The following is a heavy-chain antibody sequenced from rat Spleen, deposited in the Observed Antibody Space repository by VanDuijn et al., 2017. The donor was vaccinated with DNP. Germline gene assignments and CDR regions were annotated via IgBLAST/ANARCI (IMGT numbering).Heavy chain of an antibody. CDR3: AREWGTIAAISTGYFDY. CDR1: GFSLTSYN. J-gene: IGHJ2*01. Sequence: QVQLKESGPGLVQPSQTLSLTCTVSGFSLTSYNVHWVRQPTGKGLEWMGIIWTGGSTDYNSALKSRLSISRDTSKSQVFLKMNSLQTEDTAMYFCAREWGTIAAISTGYFDYWGQGVMVTVSS. V-gene: IGHV2-30*01. D-gene: IGHD1-2*01. CDR2: IWTGGST.